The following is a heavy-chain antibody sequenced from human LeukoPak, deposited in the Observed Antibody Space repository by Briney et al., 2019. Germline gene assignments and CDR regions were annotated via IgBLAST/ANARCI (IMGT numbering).Heavy chain of an antibody. CDR1: GGSISSGSYY. D-gene: IGHD3-16*01. Sequence: SETLSLTCTVSGGSISSGSYYWTWIRQPAGRGLEWIGHIYTSGTTNYNPSLKSRVTISVDTSKKQFSLKLSSVTAADTAVYYCARGEGGTYFDYYYMDVWGKGTTVTVSS. J-gene: IGHJ6*03. CDR2: IYTSGTT. CDR3: ARGEGGTYFDYYYMDV. V-gene: IGHV4-61*09.